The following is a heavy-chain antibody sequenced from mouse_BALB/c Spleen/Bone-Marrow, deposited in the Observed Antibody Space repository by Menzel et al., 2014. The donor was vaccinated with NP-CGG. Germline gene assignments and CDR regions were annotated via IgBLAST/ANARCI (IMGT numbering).Heavy chain of an antibody. Sequence: VQLQQSGAELVRSGASVKLSCTASGFNIKDYYMHWVKQRPEQGLEWIGWIDPENGDTEYAPKFQGKATMTADTSSXTAYLQLSSLTSEDTAVYYCNGGYYEAWFAYWGQGTLVTVSA. CDR1: GFNIKDYY. J-gene: IGHJ3*01. V-gene: IGHV14-4*02. CDR3: NGGYYEAWFAY. CDR2: IDPENGDT. D-gene: IGHD2-3*01.